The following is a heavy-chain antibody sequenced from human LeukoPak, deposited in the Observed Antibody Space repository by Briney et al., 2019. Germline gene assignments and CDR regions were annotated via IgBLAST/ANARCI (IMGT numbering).Heavy chain of an antibody. CDR1: GITLSNYG. V-gene: IGHV3-23*01. CDR3: AKRGVVIRVILVGFHKEAYYFDS. Sequence: GGSLRLSCAVSGITLSNYGMSWVRQAPGKGLEWVAGISGSGGGTHYADSVKGRFTIFRDNPKNTLHLQMNSLRAEDTAVYFCAKRGVVIRVILVGFHKEAYYFDSWGQGALVIVSS. CDR2: ISGSGGGT. D-gene: IGHD3-10*01. J-gene: IGHJ4*02.